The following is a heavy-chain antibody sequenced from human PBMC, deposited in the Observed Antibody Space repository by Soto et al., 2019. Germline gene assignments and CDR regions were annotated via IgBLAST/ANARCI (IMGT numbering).Heavy chain of an antibody. Sequence: PGGSLRLSCAASGFTFDDYAMHWVRQAPGKGLEWVSGISWNSGSIGYADSVKGRFTISRDNAKNSLYLQMNSLRAEDTALYYCATSYSGSYYDAFDIRGQGTMVTVSS. J-gene: IGHJ3*02. CDR3: ATSYSGSYYDAFDI. D-gene: IGHD1-26*01. V-gene: IGHV3-9*01. CDR2: ISWNSGSI. CDR1: GFTFDDYA.